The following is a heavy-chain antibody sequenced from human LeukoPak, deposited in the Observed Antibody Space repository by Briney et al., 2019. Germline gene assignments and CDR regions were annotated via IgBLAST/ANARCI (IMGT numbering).Heavy chain of an antibody. Sequence: ASVKVSCTASGGTFSSYAISWVRQAPGQALEWMGRIIPILGIANYAQKFQGRVTITADKSTSTAYMELSSLGSEDTAVYYCARDRWGYCSSTTCYDDYYFDYWGQGTLVTVSS. D-gene: IGHD2-2*01. V-gene: IGHV1-69*04. J-gene: IGHJ4*02. CDR3: ARDRWGYCSSTTCYDDYYFDY. CDR1: GGTFSSYA. CDR2: IIPILGIA.